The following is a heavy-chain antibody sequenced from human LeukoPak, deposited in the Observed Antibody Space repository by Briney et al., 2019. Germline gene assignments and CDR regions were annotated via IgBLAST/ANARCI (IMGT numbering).Heavy chain of an antibody. D-gene: IGHD2-15*01. V-gene: IGHV5-51*01. CDR3: ARGGLYCSGGSCYSTFNWFDP. J-gene: IGHJ5*02. CDR1: GSPFTSYW. CDR2: IYPGDFDT. Sequence: GGPLEISCKGSGSPFTSYWIGWVRQMHGKGLGGMGIIYPGDFDTRYSPSFQGQVTISADKSISTAYLQWSSLKASDTGMYYCARGGLYCSGGSCYSTFNWFDPWGQGTLVTVSS.